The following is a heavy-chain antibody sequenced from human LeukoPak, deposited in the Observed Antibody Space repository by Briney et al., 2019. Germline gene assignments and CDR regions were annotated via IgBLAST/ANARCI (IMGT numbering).Heavy chain of an antibody. CDR2: IKQDGSEK. D-gene: IGHD2-2*01. Sequence: GGSLRLSCAASGFTFSSYWMSWVRQAPGKGLEWVANIKQDGSEKYYVDSVKGRFTISRDNAKNSLYLQMNSLRAEDTAVYYCAREGDIVVVPAAPGDVWGKRTTVTVSS. V-gene: IGHV3-7*01. J-gene: IGHJ6*04. CDR1: GFTFSSYW. CDR3: AREGDIVVVPAAPGDV.